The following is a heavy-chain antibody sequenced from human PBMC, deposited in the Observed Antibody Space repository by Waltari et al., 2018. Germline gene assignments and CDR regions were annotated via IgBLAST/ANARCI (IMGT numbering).Heavy chain of an antibody. CDR1: GGSISSSSSY. CDR2: SGGVGST. V-gene: IGHV4-39*01. Sequence: QLQLQESGPGLVKPSETLSLTCTVSGGSISSSSSYWGWIRQPPGKGLEWVSAISGGVGSTYYSYSVKSRFTISVDNSKNTLYLQMNSLGAEYTALYYCTKHLKDTADIDYWGQGTLVTVSS. CDR3: TKHLKDTADIDY. J-gene: IGHJ4*02. D-gene: IGHD5-18*01.